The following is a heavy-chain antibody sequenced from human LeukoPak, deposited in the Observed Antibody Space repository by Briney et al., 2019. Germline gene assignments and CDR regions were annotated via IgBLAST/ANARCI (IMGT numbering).Heavy chain of an antibody. V-gene: IGHV6-1*01. J-gene: IGHJ4*02. CDR1: GDSVSSNSAV. CDR2: TYYRSKWHN. Sequence: SQTLSLTCAISGDSVSSNSAVWNWIRQSSSRGLEWLGRTYYRSKWHNEYAESVKSRISINSDTSKNQFSLQLNSVTPEDTAEYYCAGTTDYSSFLAYWGQGTLVTVSS. CDR3: AGTTDYSSFLAY. D-gene: IGHD4-11*01.